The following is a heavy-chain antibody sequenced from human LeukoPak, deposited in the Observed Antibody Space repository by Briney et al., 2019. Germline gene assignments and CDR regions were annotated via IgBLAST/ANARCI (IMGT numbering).Heavy chain of an antibody. Sequence: PGGSLRLSCAASGFTFSSYAVTWVRQAPGKGLEWVSTLSDSGGSTYYADSVRGRFTISRDNSKNTLYLQMNSLRAEDTAVYYCAKDDAGNGRENAFDIWGQGTMVTVSS. CDR2: LSDSGGST. D-gene: IGHD4-23*01. CDR3: AKDDAGNGRENAFDI. CDR1: GFTFSSYA. J-gene: IGHJ3*02. V-gene: IGHV3-23*01.